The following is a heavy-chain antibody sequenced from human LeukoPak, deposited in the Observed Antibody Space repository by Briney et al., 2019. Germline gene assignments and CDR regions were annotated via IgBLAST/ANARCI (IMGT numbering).Heavy chain of an antibody. Sequence: PGKSLRLSCAASGLTFSGFAMYWVRQAPGKGLEWVGRIKSKTAGATTDCAAPVKGRFTIPRDDSKNTVYLQMNSLKTEDTAVYYCTTVGLSGYYDRSGYYYFDYWGQGTLVTVSS. V-gene: IGHV3-15*01. CDR3: TTVGLSGYYDRSGYYYFDY. CDR1: GLTFSGFA. J-gene: IGHJ4*02. D-gene: IGHD3-22*01. CDR2: IKSKTAGATT.